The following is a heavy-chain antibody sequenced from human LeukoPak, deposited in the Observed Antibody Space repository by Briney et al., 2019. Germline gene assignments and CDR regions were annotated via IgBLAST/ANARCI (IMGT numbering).Heavy chain of an antibody. D-gene: IGHD3-3*01. CDR2: INHSGST. Sequence: SETLSLTCAVYGGSFSGYYWSWIRQPPGKGLEWIGEINHSGSTNCNPSLKSRVTISADTSKNQFSLKLSSVTAADTAVYYCASILHYDFWSGYFGAFDIWGQGTMVTVSS. J-gene: IGHJ3*02. CDR3: ASILHYDFWSGYFGAFDI. V-gene: IGHV4-34*01. CDR1: GGSFSGYY.